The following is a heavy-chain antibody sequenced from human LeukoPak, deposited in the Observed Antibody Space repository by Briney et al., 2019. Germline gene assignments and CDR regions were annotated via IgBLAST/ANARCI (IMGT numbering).Heavy chain of an antibody. CDR1: GFTSSSYE. CDR2: ISSSGSTI. CDR3: ASGLLWFGELSYFDY. D-gene: IGHD3-10*01. J-gene: IGHJ4*02. Sequence: GGSLRLSCAASGFTSSSYEMNWVRQAPGKGLEWVPYISSSGSTIYYADSVKGRFTISRDNAKNSLYLQMNSLRAEDTAVYYCASGLLWFGELSYFDYWGQGTLVTVSS. V-gene: IGHV3-48*03.